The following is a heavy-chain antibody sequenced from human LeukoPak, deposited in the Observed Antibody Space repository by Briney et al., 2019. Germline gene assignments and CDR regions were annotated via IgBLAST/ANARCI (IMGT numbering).Heavy chain of an antibody. V-gene: IGHV3-23*01. CDR3: AIRGGAHIDY. Sequence: GGSLRLSCAASGFTFSSYAMSWVRQAPGKGLEWASAISGSGGSTYYADSVKGRFTISRDNSKNTLYLQMNSLRAEDTAVYYCAIRGGAHIDYWGQGTLVTVSS. D-gene: IGHD3-10*01. CDR2: ISGSGGST. CDR1: GFTFSSYA. J-gene: IGHJ4*02.